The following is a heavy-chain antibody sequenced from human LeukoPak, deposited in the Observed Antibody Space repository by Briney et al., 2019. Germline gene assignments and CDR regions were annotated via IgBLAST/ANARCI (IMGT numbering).Heavy chain of an antibody. D-gene: IGHD6-6*01. CDR2: INPSGGST. V-gene: IGHV1-46*01. CDR3: SRGPPSTQYFQH. CDR1: GYTFTSYY. J-gene: IGHJ1*01. Sequence: GSVKVSCKASGYTFTSYYMHWVRQAPGQGLEWMGIINPSGGSTSYAQKFQGRVTMTRDMSTSTVYMELSSLRSEDTAVYYCSRGPPSTQYFQHWGQGTLVTVSS.